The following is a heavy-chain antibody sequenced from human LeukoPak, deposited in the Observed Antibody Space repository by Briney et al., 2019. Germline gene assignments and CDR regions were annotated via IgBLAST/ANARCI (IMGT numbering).Heavy chain of an antibody. CDR2: INSSSSTI. V-gene: IGHV3-48*04. D-gene: IGHD2/OR15-2a*01. Sequence: GGTLRLSCAVSGFTFSSYSKNWGRQAPRKGLEGVSYINSSSSTIYYADSVKGRFTISRDNAKNSLYLQMNSLRAEDTAVYYCARDLRYLGDYYRDVWGKGTAVTVSS. CDR1: GFTFSSYS. CDR3: ARDLRYLGDYYRDV. J-gene: IGHJ6*03.